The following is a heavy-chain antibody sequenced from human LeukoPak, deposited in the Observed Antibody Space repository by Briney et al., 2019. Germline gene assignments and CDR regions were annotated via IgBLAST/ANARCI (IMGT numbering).Heavy chain of an antibody. Sequence: EASVKVSCKASGYTFTGSYMHWVRQAPGQGLEWLGWINPNNGATNYGQKFQGRVTTTWDTSISTAYIELTRLTSDDAAVYFCGRGLEGGKWLDYWGQGALVTVSS. J-gene: IGHJ4*02. D-gene: IGHD3-22*01. CDR3: GRGLEGGKWLDY. CDR2: INPNNGAT. V-gene: IGHV1-2*02. CDR1: GYTFTGSY.